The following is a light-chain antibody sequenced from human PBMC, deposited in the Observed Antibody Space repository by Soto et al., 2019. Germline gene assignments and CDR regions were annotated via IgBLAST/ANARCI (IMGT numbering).Light chain of an antibody. CDR3: QRLHCNPT. CDR2: GAS. Sequence: DIQLTQSPSFLSASVGDRVTITCRASQGITSYLAWYQQKPGKAPELLIYGASTLQTGVPSRFSGSGSGTEFTLTISSLQPEYFATYFCQRLHCNPTFGPGTKVDIK. CDR1: QGITSY. J-gene: IGKJ3*01. V-gene: IGKV1-9*01.